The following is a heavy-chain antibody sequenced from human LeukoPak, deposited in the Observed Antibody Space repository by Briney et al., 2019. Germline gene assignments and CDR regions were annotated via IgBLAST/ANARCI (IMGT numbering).Heavy chain of an antibody. J-gene: IGHJ4*02. CDR3: ASSHTRDYYDARD. D-gene: IGHD3-22*01. Sequence: GGSLRLSCAASGFTFSDYYMSWIRQAPGKGLEWVSYISSSGSTIYYADSVKGRFTISRDNAKNSLYLQMNSLRAEDTAVYYCASSHTRDYYDARDWGQGTLVTVSS. V-gene: IGHV3-11*01. CDR1: GFTFSDYY. CDR2: ISSSGSTI.